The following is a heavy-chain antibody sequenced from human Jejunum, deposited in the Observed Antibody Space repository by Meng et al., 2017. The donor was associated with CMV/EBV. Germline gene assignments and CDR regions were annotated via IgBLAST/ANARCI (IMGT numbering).Heavy chain of an antibody. Sequence: QVELVQSGSEVKQPGASVKVSCRPSGYTFTSYAINWVRQAPGQGPDWMGWIDPNTGNPTYDQGFTGRFVFSLDTSVSTAYLQINSLRADDTAVYYCARDSPLDGYSLLDYWGQGTLVTVSS. CDR3: ARDSPLDGYSLLDY. V-gene: IGHV7-4-1*02. J-gene: IGHJ4*02. CDR1: GYTFTSYA. D-gene: IGHD5-24*01. CDR2: IDPNTGNP.